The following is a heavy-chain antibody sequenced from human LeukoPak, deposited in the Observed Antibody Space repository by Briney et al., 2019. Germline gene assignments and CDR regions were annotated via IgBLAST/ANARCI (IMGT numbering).Heavy chain of an antibody. CDR3: AADLGTMVRGVTPENFDY. D-gene: IGHD3-10*01. Sequence: SVKVSCKASGFTFTSSAVQWVRQARGQRLEWIGWIDVGSGNTNYAQKFQERVAITRDMSTSTAYMELSSLRSEDTAVYYCAADLGTMVRGVTPENFDYWGQGTLVTVSS. J-gene: IGHJ4*02. CDR2: IDVGSGNT. V-gene: IGHV1-58*01. CDR1: GFTFTSSA.